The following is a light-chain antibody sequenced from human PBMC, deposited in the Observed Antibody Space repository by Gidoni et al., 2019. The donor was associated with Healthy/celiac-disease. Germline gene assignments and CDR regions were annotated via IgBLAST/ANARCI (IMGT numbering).Light chain of an antibody. J-gene: IGLJ1*01. CDR2: DVS. V-gene: IGLV2-14*01. CDR3: SSYTSSSTLV. CDR1: SSDVCGYNY. Sequence: SALTQPATVSGSPGKSITIPCTGTSSDVCGYNYVYWYQQHPGTAPKLILYDVSNRPSVVSNRFSGSKSGNTASLTISGLQAEDEADYYCSSYTSSSTLVFGTGTKVTVL.